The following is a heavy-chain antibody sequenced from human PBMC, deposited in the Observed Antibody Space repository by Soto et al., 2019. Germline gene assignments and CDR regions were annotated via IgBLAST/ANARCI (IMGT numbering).Heavy chain of an antibody. D-gene: IGHD5-18*01. CDR3: AREVNGYSYGSPGYYGMDV. J-gene: IGHJ6*02. V-gene: IGHV5-51*01. CDR1: GYSFTSYW. CDR2: IYPGDSDT. Sequence: GESLKISCKGSGYSFTSYWIGWVLQMPGKGLEWMGIIYPGDSDTRYSPSFQGQVTISADKSISTAYLQWSSLKASDTAMYYCAREVNGYSYGSPGYYGMDVWGQGTTVTVSS.